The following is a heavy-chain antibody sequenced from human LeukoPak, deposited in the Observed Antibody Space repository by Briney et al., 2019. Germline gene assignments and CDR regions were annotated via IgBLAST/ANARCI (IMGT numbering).Heavy chain of an antibody. CDR1: GFTFSSYW. V-gene: IGHV3-7*01. CDR3: ARDGAAPGLYFDS. D-gene: IGHD6-13*01. J-gene: IGHJ4*02. CDR2: IKQDGSEK. Sequence: PGGSLRLSCAASGFTFSSYWMNWVRQAPGKGLEWVASIKQDGSEKYYVDSVKGRLTISRDNAKNSLYLQMNSLRTEDTAVYYCARDGAAPGLYFDSWGQGTLVTVSS.